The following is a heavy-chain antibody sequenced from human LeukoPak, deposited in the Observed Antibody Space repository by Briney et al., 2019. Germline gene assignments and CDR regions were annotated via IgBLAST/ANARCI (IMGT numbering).Heavy chain of an antibody. J-gene: IGHJ4*02. CDR3: PRDLGSGYYYEVFDY. D-gene: IGHD3-22*01. Sequence: SVPVSCKASGYTFNHYGIIWVGQAAAQGRDGMGWINVYNGNTKQPHKLQGRVTMTTDTPKSAAYVALRSLRSDDTAVYYCPRDLGSGYYYEVFDYWGQGTLVTVSS. V-gene: IGHV1-18*01. CDR1: GYTFNHYG. CDR2: INVYNGNT.